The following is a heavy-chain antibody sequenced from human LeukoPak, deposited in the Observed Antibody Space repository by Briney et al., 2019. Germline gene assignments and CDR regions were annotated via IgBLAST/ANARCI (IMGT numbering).Heavy chain of an antibody. CDR3: ARDRRRTSIAVGAFDI. CDR2: IYYRGST. V-gene: IGHV4-59*01. Sequence: PSETLSLTCTVSGGSISSYYWSWIRQPPGKGLEWIGYIYYRGSTNYNPSLKSRVTISVDTSKNQFSLKLSSVTAADTAVYYCARDRRRTSIAVGAFDIWGQGTMVTVSS. D-gene: IGHD6-19*01. J-gene: IGHJ3*02. CDR1: GGSISSYY.